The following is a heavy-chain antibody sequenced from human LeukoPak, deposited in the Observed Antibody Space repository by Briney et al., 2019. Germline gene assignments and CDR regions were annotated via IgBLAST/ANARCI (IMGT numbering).Heavy chain of an antibody. V-gene: IGHV3-23*01. D-gene: IGHD5-24*01. CDR1: RFTFSSHA. J-gene: IGHJ5*02. CDR2: ISANGINS. Sequence: PGGSLRLSCAASRFTFSSHAMSWVRQAPGKGLEWVSTISANGINSYYADSVKGRFTISRDNSRNTLYLQMSDLRAEDTAVYYCSKNPYSDGSHWFDPWGQETLVTVSS. CDR3: SKNPYSDGSHWFDP.